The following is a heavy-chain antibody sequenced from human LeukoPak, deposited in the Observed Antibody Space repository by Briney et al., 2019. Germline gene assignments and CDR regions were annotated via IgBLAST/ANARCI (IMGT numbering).Heavy chain of an antibody. CDR3: TTMGYSSSWYGRDYYYYGMDV. CDR1: GFTFSNAW. Sequence: GGSLRLSCAASGFTFSNAWMSWVRQAPGKGLEWVGRIKSKTDAGTTDYAAPVKGRFTISRDDSKNTLYLQMNSLKTEDTAVYYCTTMGYSSSWYGRDYYYYGMDVWGQGTTVTVSS. J-gene: IGHJ6*02. V-gene: IGHV3-15*01. D-gene: IGHD6-13*01. CDR2: IKSKTDAGTT.